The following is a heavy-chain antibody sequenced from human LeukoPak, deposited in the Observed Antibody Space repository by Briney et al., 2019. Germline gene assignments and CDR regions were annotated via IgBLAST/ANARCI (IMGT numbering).Heavy chain of an antibody. D-gene: IGHD3-3*01. CDR3: VKAQYDFWSGLDY. Sequence: AGGSLRLSCSASGFPFSSYAMHWVRQAPGKGLEYVSAISDSGCSTYYADSVKGRFTISRDNSKNTLYLQMSSLRTEDTAIYYCVKAQYDFWSGLDYWGQGTLVTVSS. V-gene: IGHV3-64D*09. CDR2: ISDSGCST. CDR1: GFPFSSYA. J-gene: IGHJ4*02.